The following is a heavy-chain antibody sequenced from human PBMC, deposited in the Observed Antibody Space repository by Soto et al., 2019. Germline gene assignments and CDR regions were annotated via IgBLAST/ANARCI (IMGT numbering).Heavy chain of an antibody. CDR2: IYTSGST. CDR3: AREVVVVVAAGWFDP. J-gene: IGHJ5*02. Sequence: LCLTCTVSCGSISMYYLIWIRQPAGKGLEWIGRIYTSGSTNYNPSLKSRVTMSVDTSKNQFSLKLSSVTAADTAVYYCAREVVVVVAAGWFDPWGQGTLVTVSS. CDR1: CGSISMYY. D-gene: IGHD2-15*01. V-gene: IGHV4-4*07.